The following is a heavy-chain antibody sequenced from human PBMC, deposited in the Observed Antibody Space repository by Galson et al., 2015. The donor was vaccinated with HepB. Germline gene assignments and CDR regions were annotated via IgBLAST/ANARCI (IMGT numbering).Heavy chain of an antibody. J-gene: IGHJ6*02. CDR1: GFTFSSYG. CDR3: AKGPDYGSGNFYGMDV. Sequence: SLRLSCAASGFTFSSYGMHWVRQAPGKGLEWVAVISYDGSNKYYADSVKGRFTISRDNSKNTLYLQMNSLRAEDTAVYYCAKGPDYGSGNFYGMDVWGQGTTVTVSS. D-gene: IGHD3-10*01. V-gene: IGHV3-30*18. CDR2: ISYDGSNK.